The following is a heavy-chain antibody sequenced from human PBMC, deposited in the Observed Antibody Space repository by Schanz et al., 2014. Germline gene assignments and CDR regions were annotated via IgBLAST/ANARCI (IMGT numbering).Heavy chain of an antibody. CDR1: GFTVNTNY. V-gene: IGHV3-53*01. Sequence: EVQLVESGGGLIQPGGSQRLSCAVSGFTVNTNYMSWVRQAPGKGLEWISSMYINSGSTQYADSVEGRFIISRDSSKNTLFLQMNSLRAEDTAVYFCARDGGRDGYNLAFDVWGQGTLVTVSS. CDR3: ARDGGRDGYNLAFDV. D-gene: IGHD5-12*01. CDR2: MYINSGST. J-gene: IGHJ3*01.